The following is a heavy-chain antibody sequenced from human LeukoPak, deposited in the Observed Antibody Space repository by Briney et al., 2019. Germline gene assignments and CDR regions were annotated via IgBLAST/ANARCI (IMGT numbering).Heavy chain of an antibody. Sequence: GGSLRLSCAASGFTFSSYGMHWVRQAPGKGLEWAALISYDGTNKQYADSVKGRFTISRDNSKNTQYLQMNSLRADDTAIYYCARAGDSNAYLLRYFDWLAPFDYWGQGTLVTVSS. CDR1: GFTFSSYG. D-gene: IGHD3-9*01. V-gene: IGHV3-30*03. J-gene: IGHJ4*02. CDR2: ISYDGTNK. CDR3: ARAGDSNAYLLRYFDWLAPFDY.